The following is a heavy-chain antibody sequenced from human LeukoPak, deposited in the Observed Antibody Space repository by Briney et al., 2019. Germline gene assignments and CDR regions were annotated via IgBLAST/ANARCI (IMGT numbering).Heavy chain of an antibody. V-gene: IGHV4-31*03. CDR3: ARDSPFPGEDGEDGYFDY. D-gene: IGHD3-10*01. CDR1: GGSISSGGYY. Sequence: SETLSLTCTVSGGSISSGGYYWSWIRQHPGKGLEWIGYIYYSGSTYYNPSLKSRVTISVDTSKNQFSLKLSSVTAADTAVYYCARDSPFPGEDGEDGYFDYWGQGTLVIVSS. J-gene: IGHJ4*02. CDR2: IYYSGST.